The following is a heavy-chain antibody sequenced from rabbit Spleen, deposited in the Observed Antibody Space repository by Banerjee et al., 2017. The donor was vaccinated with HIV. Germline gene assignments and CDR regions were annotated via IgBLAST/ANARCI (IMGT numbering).Heavy chain of an antibody. V-gene: IGHV1S40*01. D-gene: IGHD8-1*01. CDR1: GFSFSSNDY. CDR3: ARDTGSSFSTYGMDL. Sequence: QSLEESGGGLVQPEGSLTLTCKASGFSFSSNDYMCWVRQAPGKGLEWIACIYPGSSGSTYYATWAKGRFTISKTSSTTVTLQMTSLTAADTATYFCARDTGSSFSTYGMDLWGQGTLVTVS. J-gene: IGHJ6*01. CDR2: IYPGSSGST.